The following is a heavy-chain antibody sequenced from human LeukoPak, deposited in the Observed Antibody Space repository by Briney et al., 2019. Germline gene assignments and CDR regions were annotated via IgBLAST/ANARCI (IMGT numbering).Heavy chain of an antibody. CDR2: INHSGST. CDR1: GGSFSGYY. J-gene: IGHJ4*02. D-gene: IGHD4-11*01. CDR3: ARGPALYSNYGAHFDY. Sequence: PSETLSLTCAVYGGSFSGYYWSRIRQPPGKGLEWIGEINHSGSTNYNPSLKSRVTISVDTSKNQFSLKLSSVTAADTAVYYCARGPALYSNYGAHFDYWGQGTLVTVSS. V-gene: IGHV4-34*01.